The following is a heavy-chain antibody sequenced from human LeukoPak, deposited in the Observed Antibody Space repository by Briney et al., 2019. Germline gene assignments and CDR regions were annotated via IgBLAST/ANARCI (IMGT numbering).Heavy chain of an antibody. CDR3: ARRQVGRYFDWLPEKVNPFDY. V-gene: IGHV4-39*07. CDR2: IYYSGST. Sequence: SETLSLTCTVSGGSISSSSYYWGWIRQPPGKGLEWIGSIYYSGSTYYNPSLKSRVTISVDTSKNQFSLKLSSVTAADTAVYYCARRQVGRYFDWLPEKVNPFDYWGQGTLVTVSS. J-gene: IGHJ4*02. D-gene: IGHD3-9*01. CDR1: GGSISSSSYY.